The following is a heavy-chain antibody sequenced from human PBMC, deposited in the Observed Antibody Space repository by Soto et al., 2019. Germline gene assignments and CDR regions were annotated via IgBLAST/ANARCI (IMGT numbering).Heavy chain of an antibody. CDR3: AKRSGRHFDY. J-gene: IGHJ4*02. Sequence: PGGSLRLSCAASGFTFSSYGMHWVRQAPGKGLEWVAVISYDGSNKYYADSVKGRFTISRDNSKNTLYLQMNSLRAEDTAVYYCAKRSGRHFDYWGQGTLVTVSS. D-gene: IGHD1-26*01. V-gene: IGHV3-30*18. CDR2: ISYDGSNK. CDR1: GFTFSSYG.